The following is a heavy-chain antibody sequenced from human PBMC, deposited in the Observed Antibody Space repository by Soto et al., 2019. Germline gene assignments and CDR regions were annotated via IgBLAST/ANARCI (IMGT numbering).Heavy chain of an antibody. V-gene: IGHV4-34*01. D-gene: IGHD3-10*01. J-gene: IGHJ4*02. CDR1: GGSFSGYY. Sequence: SETLSLTCAVYGGSFSGYYWGWIRQPPGKGLEWIGEINHSGSTNYNPSLKSRVTISVDTSKNQFSLKLSSVTAADTAVYYCASYYGSGSYYYFDYWGQGTLVTVSS. CDR2: INHSGST. CDR3: ASYYGSGSYYYFDY.